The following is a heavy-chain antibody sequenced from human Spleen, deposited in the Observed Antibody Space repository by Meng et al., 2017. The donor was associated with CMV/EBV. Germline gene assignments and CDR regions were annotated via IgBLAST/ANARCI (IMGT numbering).Heavy chain of an antibody. V-gene: IGHV4-59*01. CDR2: IYYSGST. D-gene: IGHD2-2*01. CDR3: ASLRRDCSSASCSWYFDY. Sequence: SETLSLTCTVSGGSISSYYWSWIRQPPGKGLEWIGYIYYSGSTNYNPSLKSRITISVDTSANQFSRKLSSVTAADTAVYYCASLRRDCSSASCSWYFDYWGQGTLVTVSS. J-gene: IGHJ4*02. CDR1: GGSISSYY.